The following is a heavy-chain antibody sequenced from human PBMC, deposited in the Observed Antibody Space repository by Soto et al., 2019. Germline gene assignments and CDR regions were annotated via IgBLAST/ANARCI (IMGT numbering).Heavy chain of an antibody. Sequence: GASVKVSCKASGYTFTSYGISWVRQAPGQGLEWMGWISTYNGNTNYAQKFQGRVTMTTDTPTSTAYMELRSLRSDDTAVYYCARDLRFLEWSHRAPGDYWGQGTLVTVSS. J-gene: IGHJ4*02. D-gene: IGHD3-3*01. CDR1: GYTFTSYG. V-gene: IGHV1-18*01. CDR2: ISTYNGNT. CDR3: ARDLRFLEWSHRAPGDY.